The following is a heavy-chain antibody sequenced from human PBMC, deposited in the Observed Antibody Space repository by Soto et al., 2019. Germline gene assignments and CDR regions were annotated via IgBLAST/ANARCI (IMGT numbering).Heavy chain of an antibody. V-gene: IGHV1-18*01. J-gene: IGHJ5*02. CDR1: GYTFTTHG. CDR2: VSGDNGHT. D-gene: IGHD2-15*01. CDR3: ARDLGYCRSGTCSREWFDP. Sequence: QVQLVQSGAEVKKPGASVKVSCKASGYTFTTHGISWVRQAPGQGLEWMGWVSGDNGHTNYAQSLQGRVTMTTDTATNAAYMELSSPRPDDTGVYYCARDLGYCRSGTCSREWFDPWGQGTLVTVSS.